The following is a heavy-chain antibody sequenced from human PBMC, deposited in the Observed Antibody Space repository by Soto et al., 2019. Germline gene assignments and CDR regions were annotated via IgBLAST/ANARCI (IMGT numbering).Heavy chain of an antibody. J-gene: IGHJ6*02. D-gene: IGHD2-2*01. Sequence: QVQLVESGGGLVKPGESLRLSCAVSEFGFSDYYMSWIRQAAGKGLGWISCISGSGRTVYYGDSVKGRFTISRDNAKKSLFLQLNRLGVGDTAKYFCARDGVAVPFEMSVWGQGTTVTVS. CDR3: ARDGVAVPFEMSV. CDR1: EFGFSDYY. CDR2: ISGSGRTV. V-gene: IGHV3-11*01.